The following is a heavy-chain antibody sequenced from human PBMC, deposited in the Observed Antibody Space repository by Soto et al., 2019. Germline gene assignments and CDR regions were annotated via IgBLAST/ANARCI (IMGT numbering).Heavy chain of an antibody. CDR3: AHIKVKPIAAAGKSFFSGFNWFDP. J-gene: IGHJ5*02. V-gene: IGHV2-5*01. D-gene: IGHD6-13*01. CDR1: GFSLSTSGVG. CDR2: IYWNDDK. Sequence: SGPTLVNPTQTLTLTCTFSGFSLSTSGVGVGWISQPPGKALEWLALIYWNDDKRYSPSLKSRLTITKDTSKNQVVLTMTNMDPVDTATYYCAHIKVKPIAAAGKSFFSGFNWFDPWGQGTLVTVSS.